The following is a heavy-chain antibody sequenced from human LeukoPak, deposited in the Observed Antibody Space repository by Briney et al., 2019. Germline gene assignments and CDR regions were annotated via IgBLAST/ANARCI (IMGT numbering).Heavy chain of an antibody. CDR1: GYSFTSYW. D-gene: IGHD2-2*01. CDR3: ARLAVVPAAPTYYYYYMDV. Sequence: GESLKISCKGSGYSFTSYWIGWVRQMPGKGLEWMGIIYPGDSDTRYSPSFQGQVTISADKSISTAYLQWSSLKASDTAMYYCARLAVVPAAPTYYYYYMDVWGKGTTVTVSS. V-gene: IGHV5-51*01. CDR2: IYPGDSDT. J-gene: IGHJ6*03.